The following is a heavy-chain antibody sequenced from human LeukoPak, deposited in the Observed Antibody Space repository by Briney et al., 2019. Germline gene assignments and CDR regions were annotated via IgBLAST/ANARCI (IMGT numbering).Heavy chain of an antibody. CDR2: ITTSSSYI. J-gene: IGHJ4*02. D-gene: IGHD6-13*01. V-gene: IGHV3-21*01. CDR1: GFTFSTYY. Sequence: PGGSLRLSCAASGFTFSTYYMNWVRQAPGKGLEWVSSITTSSSYIYYADSVKGRFTISRDNAKNSLYLQMNSLRAEDTAVYYCARDGPSSSSSLFDYWGQGTLVTVSS. CDR3: ARDGPSSSSSLFDY.